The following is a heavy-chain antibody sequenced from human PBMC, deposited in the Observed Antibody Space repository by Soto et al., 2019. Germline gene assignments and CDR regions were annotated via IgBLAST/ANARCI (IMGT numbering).Heavy chain of an antibody. Sequence: PSETLSLTCTVSGGSISSFYWSWIRQPAGKGLEWIGRIYSGGRNNYNPSLKSRVTMSVDTSKNQFSLKLSSVTAADTAVYYCARGLPYSTSSHWFDPWGQGTLVTVSS. CDR1: GGSISSFY. V-gene: IGHV4-4*07. CDR2: IYSGGRN. CDR3: ARGLPYSTSSHWFDP. J-gene: IGHJ5*02. D-gene: IGHD6-6*01.